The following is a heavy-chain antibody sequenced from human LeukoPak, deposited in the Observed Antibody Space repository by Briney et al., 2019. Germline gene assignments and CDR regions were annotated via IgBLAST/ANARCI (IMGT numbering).Heavy chain of an antibody. V-gene: IGHV3-48*01. D-gene: IGHD6-13*01. Sequence: GGSLRLSCAASGFTFSSYAMSWVRQAPGKGLEWVSYISSSSSTIYYADSVKGRFTISRDNAKNSLYLQMNSLRAEDTAVYYCAREFGYSLDYWGQGTLVTVSS. CDR1: GFTFSSYA. CDR2: ISSSSSTI. CDR3: AREFGYSLDY. J-gene: IGHJ4*02.